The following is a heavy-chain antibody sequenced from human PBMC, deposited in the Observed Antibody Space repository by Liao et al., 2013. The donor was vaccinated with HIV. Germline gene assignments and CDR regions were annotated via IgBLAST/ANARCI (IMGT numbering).Heavy chain of an antibody. J-gene: IGHJ6*03. CDR1: GGSISSYY. CDR3: ARMPRRTSGWYGYYMDV. Sequence: QVQLQESGPGLVKPSETLSLTCTVSGGSISSYYWSWIRQPPGKGLEWIGFIYYSGSTNYNPSLKSRVTISVDTSKNQFSLKLSSVTAADTAVYYCARMPRRTSGWYGYYMDVWGKGTTVNRLL. D-gene: IGHD6-19*01. V-gene: IGHV4-59*08. CDR2: IYYSGST.